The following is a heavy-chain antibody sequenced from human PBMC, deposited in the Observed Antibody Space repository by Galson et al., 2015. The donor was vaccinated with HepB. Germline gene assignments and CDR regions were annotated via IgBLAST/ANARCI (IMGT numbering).Heavy chain of an antibody. D-gene: IGHD1-14*01. CDR1: GFTFSDYY. CDR3: ARGNRNFGPTKKYVDY. Sequence: SLRLSCAASGFTFSDYYMSWIRQAPGKGLEWVSYISSSSSYTNYADSVKGRFTISRDNAKNSLYLQMNSLRAEDTAVYYCARGNRNFGPTKKYVDYWGQGTLVTVSA. J-gene: IGHJ4*02. CDR2: ISSSSSYT. V-gene: IGHV3-11*06.